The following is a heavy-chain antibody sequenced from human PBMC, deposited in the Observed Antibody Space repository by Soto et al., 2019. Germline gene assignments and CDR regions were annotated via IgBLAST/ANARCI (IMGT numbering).Heavy chain of an antibody. J-gene: IGHJ4*02. CDR1: GGSISSSSYY. D-gene: IGHD6-19*01. CDR3: ARLRIQNTGWTPWDY. V-gene: IGHV4-39*01. CDR2: IYYSGDT. Sequence: QLQLQESGPGLVKPSETLSLTCTVSGGSISSSSYYWGWIRQPPGKTLEWVGNIYYSGDTHYNPPLQSRATIFADTSKNQLSLRLSSVTAADTAVYYCARLRIQNTGWTPWDYWGQGTLVTVSS.